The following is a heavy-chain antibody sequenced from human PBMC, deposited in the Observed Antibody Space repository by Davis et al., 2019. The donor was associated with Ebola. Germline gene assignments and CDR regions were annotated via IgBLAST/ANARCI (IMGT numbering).Heavy chain of an antibody. D-gene: IGHD4-11*01. CDR2: VILKSGAT. V-gene: IGHV1-2*06. J-gene: IGHJ4*02. CDR1: GGTFSSYT. CDR3: ARGHNYAHEY. Sequence: ASVKVSCKASGGTFSSYTISWVRQAPGQGLEWLGRVILKSGATNYAQKFQGRVTMTRDTSISTVYMELSSLRYDDTADYYCARGHNYAHEYWGQGTLVTVSS.